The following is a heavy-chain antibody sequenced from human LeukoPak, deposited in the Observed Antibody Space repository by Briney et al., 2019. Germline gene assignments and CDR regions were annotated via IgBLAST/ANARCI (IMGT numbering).Heavy chain of an antibody. CDR3: ARLGEEEYSYADY. D-gene: IGHD5-18*01. J-gene: IGHJ4*02. V-gene: IGHV4-59*08. Sequence: SETLSLTCTVSGGSISSYYWSWIRQPPGKGLEWIGYIYYSGSTNYNPSLKSRVTISVDTSKNQFSLRLSSVTAADTAVYYCARLGEEEYSYADYWGQGTLVTVSS. CDR2: IYYSGST. CDR1: GGSISSYY.